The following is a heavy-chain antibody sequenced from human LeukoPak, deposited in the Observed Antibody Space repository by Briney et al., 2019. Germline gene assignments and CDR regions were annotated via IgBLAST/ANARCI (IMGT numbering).Heavy chain of an antibody. Sequence: SETLSLTCAVYGGSFSGYYWSWIRQPPGKGLEWIGEINHSGSTNYNPSLKSRVTISVDTSKNQFSLKLSSVTAADTAVYYCARGGVQVPAAMRRREFDYWGQGTLVTVSS. CDR1: GGSFSGYY. CDR2: INHSGST. D-gene: IGHD2-2*01. V-gene: IGHV4-34*01. J-gene: IGHJ4*02. CDR3: ARGGVQVPAAMRRREFDY.